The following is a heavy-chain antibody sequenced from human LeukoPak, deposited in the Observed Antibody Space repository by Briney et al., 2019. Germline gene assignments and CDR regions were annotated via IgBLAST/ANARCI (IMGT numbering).Heavy chain of an antibody. J-gene: IGHJ6*03. CDR1: GFTVSSNY. V-gene: IGHV3-53*01. CDR2: IYSGGST. Sequence: GGSLRPSCAASGFTVSSNYMSWVRQAPGKGLEWVSVIYSGGSTYYADSVKGRFTISRDNSKNTLYLQMNSLRAEDTAVYYCARTTSLVTTINYYYMDVWGKGTTVTVSS. CDR3: ARTTSLVTTINYYYMDV. D-gene: IGHD2-21*02.